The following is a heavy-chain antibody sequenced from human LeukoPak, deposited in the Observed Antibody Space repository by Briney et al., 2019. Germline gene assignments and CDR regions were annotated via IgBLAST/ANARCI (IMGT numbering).Heavy chain of an antibody. CDR1: GYTLTELS. J-gene: IGHJ4*02. V-gene: IGHV1-24*01. CDR3: ATVPRYDYVWGSYRFEY. CDR2: FDPEDGET. Sequence: ASVKVSCKVSGYTLTELSMHWVQQAPGKGLEWMGGFDPEDGETIYAQKFQGRVTMTEDTSTDTAYMELSSLRSEDTAVYYCATVPRYDYVWGSYRFEYWGQGTLVTVSS. D-gene: IGHD3-16*02.